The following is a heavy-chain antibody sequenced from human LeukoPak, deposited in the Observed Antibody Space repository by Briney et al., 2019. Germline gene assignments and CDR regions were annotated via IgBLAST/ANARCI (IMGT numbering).Heavy chain of an antibody. CDR1: GGSLTRLF. D-gene: IGHD5-24*01. V-gene: IGHV4-59*11. CDR2: IFSTGTP. Sequence: SETLSLTRTISGGSLTRLFRTWMRQPPRKGLEWIGYIFSTGTPNYNPSLKSRVTMSVDTSKNQFSLKLISVTAADTAVYYCASLRRDAFNHFDYWGQGTLVTVSS. J-gene: IGHJ4*02. CDR3: ASLRRDAFNHFDY.